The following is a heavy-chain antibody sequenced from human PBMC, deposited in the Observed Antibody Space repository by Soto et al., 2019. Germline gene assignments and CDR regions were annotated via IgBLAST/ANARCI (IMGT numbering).Heavy chain of an antibody. CDR2: ISAHTGNT. CDR1: GGTFSSYG. Sequence: ASVKVSCKASGGTFSSYGISWVRQAPGQGLEWVGWISAHTGNTNYAQKFQGGGTMTTDTSTSTAYMELRSLRSDDTAVYYCARVLGYNSSWWRHTAFDTWGQGTMVTVSS. V-gene: IGHV1-18*01. CDR3: ARVLGYNSSWWRHTAFDT. J-gene: IGHJ3*02. D-gene: IGHD6-13*01.